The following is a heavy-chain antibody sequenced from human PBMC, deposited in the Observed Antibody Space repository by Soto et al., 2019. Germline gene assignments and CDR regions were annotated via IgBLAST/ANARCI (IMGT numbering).Heavy chain of an antibody. CDR1: GGSISSGSYY. D-gene: IGHD3-3*01. V-gene: IGHV4-39*01. Sequence: QLQLQESGPGLVKSSETLSLTCTVSGGSISSGSYYWGWIRQPPGKGLEWIGSIYYSGSTYYNPSLKSRVTISVDTSKNQFSLKLSSVTAADTAVYYCARHYPGEWLYYFDSWGQGTLVTVSS. CDR3: ARHYPGEWLYYFDS. CDR2: IYYSGST. J-gene: IGHJ4*02.